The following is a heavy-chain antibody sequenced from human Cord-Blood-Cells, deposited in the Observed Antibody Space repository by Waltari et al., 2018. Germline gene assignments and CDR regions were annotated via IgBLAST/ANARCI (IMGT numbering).Heavy chain of an antibody. CDR3: ARSLTVTSDY. CDR2: ISYDGSNK. D-gene: IGHD4-17*01. J-gene: IGHJ4*02. Sequence: QVQLVESGGGVVQPGRSLRLSCAASGFTFSSYAMHWVRQAPGKGLEWVAVISYDGSNKYYADSVKGRFTISRDNSKNTLYLQMNSLRAEDTAVYYCARSLTVTSDYWGQGTLVTVSS. V-gene: IGHV3-30-3*01. CDR1: GFTFSSYA.